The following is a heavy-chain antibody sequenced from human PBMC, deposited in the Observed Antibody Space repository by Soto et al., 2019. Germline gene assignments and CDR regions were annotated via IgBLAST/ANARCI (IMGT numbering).Heavy chain of an antibody. V-gene: IGHV4-30-2*01. J-gene: IGHJ5*02. Sequence: PSETLSLTCAVSGGPITSGGYSWSWIRQPPGKGLEWIGHIYHSGGTYYNPSLKSRVTLSIDRTKKQFSLKLKSVTAADTAVYFCARTMTTSGWFDPWGQGTLVTVSS. CDR3: ARTMTTSGWFDP. CDR2: IYHSGGT. CDR1: GGPITSGGYS. D-gene: IGHD4-17*01.